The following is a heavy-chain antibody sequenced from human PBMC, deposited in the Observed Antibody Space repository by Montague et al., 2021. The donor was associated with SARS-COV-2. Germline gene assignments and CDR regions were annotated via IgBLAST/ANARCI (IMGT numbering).Heavy chain of an antibody. J-gene: IGHJ3*02. CDR3: ARVRGNTIFGVVIISAFDI. CDR2: ISQSGNT. Sequence: SETLSLTCAVSGGSFSRYYWSWIRQPPGKGLEWIGEISQSGNTKYNPSLQNRVSISLDTSRNQFSLKVNSVTAADTAVYYCARVRGNTIFGVVIISAFDIWGQGTMVTVSS. D-gene: IGHD3-3*01. V-gene: IGHV4-34*01. CDR1: GGSFSRYY.